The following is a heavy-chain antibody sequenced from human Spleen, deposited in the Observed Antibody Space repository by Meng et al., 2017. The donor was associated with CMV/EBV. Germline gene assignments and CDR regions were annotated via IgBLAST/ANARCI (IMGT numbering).Heavy chain of an antibody. CDR2: IRYDGSNE. CDR1: DVSISSTSYY. Sequence: GGSLRLSCSVSDVSISSTSYYWAWIRQAPGKGLEWVAFIRYDGSNEHYVDSVKGRFSVSRDNSRNMVYLQMNSLRAEDTAVYHCAKVDSDTLRVPYYYYPMDVWGPGTTVTVSS. J-gene: IGHJ6*02. CDR3: AKVDSDTLRVPYYYYPMDV. V-gene: IGHV3-30*02. D-gene: IGHD3-9*01.